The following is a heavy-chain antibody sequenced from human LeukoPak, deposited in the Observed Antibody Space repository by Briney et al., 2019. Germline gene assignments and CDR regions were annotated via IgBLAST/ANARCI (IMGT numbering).Heavy chain of an antibody. CDR3: ASPTVPDY. CDR2: INHSRST. CDR1: GGSFSGYY. Sequence: SETLSLTCAVYGGSFSGYYWSWIRQPPGKGLEWIGEINHSRSTNYNPSLKSRVTISVDTSKNQFSLKLSSVTAADTAVYYCASPTVPDYWGQGTLVTVSS. V-gene: IGHV4-34*01. D-gene: IGHD4-17*01. J-gene: IGHJ4*02.